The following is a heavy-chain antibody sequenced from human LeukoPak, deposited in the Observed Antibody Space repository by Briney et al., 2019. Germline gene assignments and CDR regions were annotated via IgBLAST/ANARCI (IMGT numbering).Heavy chain of an antibody. CDR3: ARAPSTGATDY. J-gene: IGHJ4*02. CDR2: MNQGGSEK. D-gene: IGHD1-7*01. Sequence: PGGSLRLSCAASGFTFSDYWMSWVRQAPGKGLEWVANMNQGGSEKYYVDSVKGRFIISRDNAKNSLYLQVNSLRAEDTAVYYCARAPSTGATDYWSQGTLVTVSS. CDR1: GFTFSDYW. V-gene: IGHV3-7*01.